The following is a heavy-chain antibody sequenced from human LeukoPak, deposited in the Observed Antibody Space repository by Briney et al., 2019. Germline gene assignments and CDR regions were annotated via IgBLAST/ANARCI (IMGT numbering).Heavy chain of an antibody. D-gene: IGHD3-22*01. CDR3: ARDYYDSSGYVGFDP. CDR1: GGSISSYY. Sequence: SETLSLTCTVSGGSISSYYWSWIRQPPGKGLEWIGYIYYSGSTNYNPSLKSRVTISVDTSKNQFSLKLSSVTAADTAVYYCARDYYDSSGYVGFDPWGQGTLVTVSS. V-gene: IGHV4-59*01. J-gene: IGHJ5*02. CDR2: IYYSGST.